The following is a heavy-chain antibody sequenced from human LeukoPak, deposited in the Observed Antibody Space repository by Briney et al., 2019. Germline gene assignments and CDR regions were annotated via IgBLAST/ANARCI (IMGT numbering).Heavy chain of an antibody. CDR2: IRYDGSNK. CDR3: AKEGASGSSYFDY. CDR1: GFTFSSYG. D-gene: IGHD3-10*01. J-gene: IGHJ4*02. V-gene: IGHV3-30*02. Sequence: GGSLRLSCAASGFTFSSYGMHWVRQAPGKGLEWVAFIRYDGSNKYYADSVKGRFTISRDNSKNTLYLQMNSLRAEDTAVYYCAKEGASGSSYFDYWAREPWSPSPQ.